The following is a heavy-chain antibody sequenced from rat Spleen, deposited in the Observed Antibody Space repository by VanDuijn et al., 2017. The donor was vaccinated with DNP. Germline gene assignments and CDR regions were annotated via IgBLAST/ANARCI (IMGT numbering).Heavy chain of an antibody. V-gene: IGHV2-77*01. CDR1: GFTFSNYD. Sequence: VQLVESGGGLVQPGRSLKLSCAASGFTFSNYDMAWVRQAPGKGLEWMGIIWGDGTTNYDSALTSRLSISRDTSKGQIFLTMNSLRTDDTAVYYCAESRGYAMDAWGQGTSVTVSS. CDR2: IWGDGTT. D-gene: IGHD3-2*01. J-gene: IGHJ4*01. CDR3: AESRGYAMDA.